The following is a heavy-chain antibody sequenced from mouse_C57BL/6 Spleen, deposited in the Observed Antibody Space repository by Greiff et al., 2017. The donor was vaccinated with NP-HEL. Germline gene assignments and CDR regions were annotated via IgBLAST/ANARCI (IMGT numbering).Heavy chain of an antibody. CDR3: ARLGIYYGNSYAMDY. CDR1: GYTFPSYW. D-gene: IGHD2-1*01. Sequence: QVQLKQPGAELVKPGASVKLSCKASGYTFPSYWMQWVKQRPGQGLEWIGEIDPSDSYTNYNQKFKGKATLTVDTSSSTAYMQLSSLTSEDSAVYYCARLGIYYGNSYAMDYWGQGTSVTVSS. CDR2: IDPSDSYT. V-gene: IGHV1-50*01. J-gene: IGHJ4*01.